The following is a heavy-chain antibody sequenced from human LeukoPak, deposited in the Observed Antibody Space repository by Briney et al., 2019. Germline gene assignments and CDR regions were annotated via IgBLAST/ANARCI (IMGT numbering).Heavy chain of an antibody. V-gene: IGHV4-4*02. CDR1: GASISSNNW. D-gene: IGHD4-23*01. J-gene: IGHJ3*02. Sequence: SETLSVTCAVSGASISSNNWWTWVRQPPGKGLEWIGEMYHTGSANYNPSLQSRVTISVDRSKNQFSLNLSSVTAADTAVYYCATLTGGDDAFDIWGQGTMVTVSS. CDR3: ATLTGGDDAFDI. CDR2: MYHTGSA.